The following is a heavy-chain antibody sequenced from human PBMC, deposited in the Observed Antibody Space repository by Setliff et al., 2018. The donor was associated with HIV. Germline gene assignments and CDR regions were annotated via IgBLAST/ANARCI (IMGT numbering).Heavy chain of an antibody. CDR2: IYYSGST. Sequence: SETLSLTCTVSGGSISTSNWWGWIRQTPGKGLEWIGYIYYSGSTNYKESLKSRVTMSIDASKNRFSLKLNSVIAADTAVYYCARGLNSYGSGSYLPLGYWGQGTLVTVSS. V-gene: IGHV4-28*03. CDR1: GGSISTSNW. CDR3: ARGLNSYGSGSYLPLGY. D-gene: IGHD3-10*01. J-gene: IGHJ4*02.